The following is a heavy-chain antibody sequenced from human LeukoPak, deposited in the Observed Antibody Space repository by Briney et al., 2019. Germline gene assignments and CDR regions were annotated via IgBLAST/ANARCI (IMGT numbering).Heavy chain of an antibody. D-gene: IGHD4-17*01. Sequence: SETLSLTCTVSGVSISSYYWTWIRQPPGKGLEWIGYISYSGNTEYNPSLKSRVTISVDTSKNQFSLKLSSVTAADTAVYYCARDLNGDYGDNYWGQGTLVTVSS. J-gene: IGHJ4*02. CDR3: ARDLNGDYGDNY. V-gene: IGHV4-59*01. CDR1: GVSISSYY. CDR2: ISYSGNT.